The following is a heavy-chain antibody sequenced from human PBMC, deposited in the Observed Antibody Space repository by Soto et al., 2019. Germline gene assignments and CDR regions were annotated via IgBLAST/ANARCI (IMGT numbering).Heavy chain of an antibody. CDR3: ARQQDRGIVAAGFDF. Sequence: ASVKVSCKASGCTFTGYYIHWVRQAPVQGLEWMGWINPKTGGTNYAQKFQGRVTMTRDTSITTAYMELRSLISDDTAVYYCARQQDRGIVAAGFDFWGQGPLVTVSS. V-gene: IGHV1-2*02. J-gene: IGHJ4*02. D-gene: IGHD6-13*01. CDR2: INPKTGGT. CDR1: GCTFTGYY.